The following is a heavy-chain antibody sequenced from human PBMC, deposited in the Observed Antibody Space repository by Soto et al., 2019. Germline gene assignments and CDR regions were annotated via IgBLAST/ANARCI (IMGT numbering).Heavy chain of an antibody. CDR1: GGSISSYY. J-gene: IGHJ3*02. CDR2: IYYSGST. CDR3: AREADYYDSSGYQYDAFDI. V-gene: IGHV4-59*01. D-gene: IGHD3-22*01. Sequence: QVQLQESGPGLVKPSETLSLTCTVSGGSISSYYWSWIRQPPGKGLEWIGYIYYSGSTNYNPSLKSRVTISVDTSKNQFSLKPSSVTAADTAVYYCAREADYYDSSGYQYDAFDIWGQGTMVTVSS.